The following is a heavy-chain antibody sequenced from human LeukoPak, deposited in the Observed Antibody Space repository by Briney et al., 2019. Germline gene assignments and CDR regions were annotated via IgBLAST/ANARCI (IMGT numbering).Heavy chain of an antibody. CDR2: ISGSGGST. J-gene: IGHJ3*02. CDR3: ARAHYVWGSYRYYDAFDI. V-gene: IGHV3-23*01. D-gene: IGHD3-16*02. Sequence: GGSLRLSCAASGFTFSSYAMSWVRQAPGKGLEWVSAISGSGGSTYYADSVKGRFTISRDNSKNTLYLQMNSLRAEDTAVYYCARAHYVWGSYRYYDAFDIWGQGTMVTVSS. CDR1: GFTFSSYA.